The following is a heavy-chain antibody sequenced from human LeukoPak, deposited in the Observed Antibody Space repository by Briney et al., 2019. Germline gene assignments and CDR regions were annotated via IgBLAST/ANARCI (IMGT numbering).Heavy chain of an antibody. J-gene: IGHJ4*02. CDR2: IRNKANSYTT. CDR3: TRLVGAND. D-gene: IGHD1-26*01. V-gene: IGHV3-72*01. Sequence: GWIRQAPGKGLEWVGRIRNKANSYTTEYAASVQGRFTVSRDDSKNSLYLQMNSMKTEDTAVYYCTRLVGANDWGQGTLVTVSS.